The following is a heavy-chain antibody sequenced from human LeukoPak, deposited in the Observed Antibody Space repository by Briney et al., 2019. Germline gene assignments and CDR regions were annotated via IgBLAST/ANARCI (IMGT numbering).Heavy chain of an antibody. V-gene: IGHV3-9*01. CDR3: AKGTSSGWYLIAFDI. J-gene: IGHJ4*02. CDR1: GVTFDDYA. Sequence: GGSLRLSCAVSGVTFDDYAMHWVRQAPGKGREWVSGISWNRGSIGYADSVKGRFTISRDNAKNSLYLQMNSLRAEDTALYYCAKGTSSGWYLIAFDIWGQGTLVTVSS. D-gene: IGHD6-19*01. CDR2: ISWNRGSI.